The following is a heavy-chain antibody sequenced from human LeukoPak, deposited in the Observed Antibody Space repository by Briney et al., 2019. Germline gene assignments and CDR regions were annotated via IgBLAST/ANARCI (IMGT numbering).Heavy chain of an antibody. V-gene: IGHV3-33*01. Sequence: GGSLRLSCAASGFTFSSYGMHWVRQAPGKGLEWVAVIWYDGSNKYYADSVKGRFTISRDNSKNTLYLQMNSLRAEDTAVYCCASEIGGNWFDPWGQGTLVTVSS. CDR2: IWYDGSNK. J-gene: IGHJ5*02. CDR3: ASEIGGNWFDP. CDR1: GFTFSSYG. D-gene: IGHD4-23*01.